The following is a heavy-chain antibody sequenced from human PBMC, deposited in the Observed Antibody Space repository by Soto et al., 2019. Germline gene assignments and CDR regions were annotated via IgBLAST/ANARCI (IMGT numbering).Heavy chain of an antibody. D-gene: IGHD6-13*01. CDR3: AASSLYGMDV. J-gene: IGHJ6*02. CDR1: GGSFSGYY. CDR2: INHSGST. Sequence: SETLSLTCAVYGGSFSGYYWSWIRQPPGKGLEWIGEINHSGSTNYNPSLKSRVTISVDTSKNQFSLKLSSVTAADTAVYYCAASSLYGMDVWGQGTTVTVSS. V-gene: IGHV4-34*01.